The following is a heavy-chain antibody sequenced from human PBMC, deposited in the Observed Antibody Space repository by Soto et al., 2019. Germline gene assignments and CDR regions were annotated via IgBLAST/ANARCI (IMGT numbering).Heavy chain of an antibody. CDR2: ISTSSSTI. Sequence: GSLRLSCAASGFTFSSYGMNWIRQAPGKGLEWVSYISTSSSTIYADSVKGRFTISRDNSKNTLYLQMNSLRAEDTAVYYCTKGVVVITSYFQHWGQGTLVTVSS. CDR1: GFTFSSYG. CDR3: TKGVVVITSYFQH. J-gene: IGHJ1*01. D-gene: IGHD3-22*01. V-gene: IGHV3-48*01.